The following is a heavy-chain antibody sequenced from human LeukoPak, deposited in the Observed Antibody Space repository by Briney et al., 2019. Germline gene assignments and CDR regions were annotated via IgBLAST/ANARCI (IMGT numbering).Heavy chain of an antibody. CDR3: ARVYCSSSSCYYFDY. Sequence: PSETLSLTCTVTGGSISSDYWSWIRQPPGKGLEWIGETHHSGSTNYNPSLQSRVSMSVDKSKNLFSLKLSSVTAADTAMYYCARVYCSSSSCYYFDYWGQGSLVTVSS. V-gene: IGHV4-59*12. J-gene: IGHJ4*02. D-gene: IGHD2-2*01. CDR1: GGSISSDY. CDR2: THHSGST.